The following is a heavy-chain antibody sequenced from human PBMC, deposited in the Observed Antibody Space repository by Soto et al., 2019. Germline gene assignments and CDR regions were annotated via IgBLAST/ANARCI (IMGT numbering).Heavy chain of an antibody. Sequence: GGSLRLSCAASGFTFSSYAMHWVRQAPGKXLEWVAVISYDGSNKYYADSVKGRFTISRDNSKNTLYLQMNSLRAEDTAVYYCARDRYCTNGVCYYGMDVWGQGTTVTVSS. CDR1: GFTFSSYA. D-gene: IGHD2-8*01. CDR2: ISYDGSNK. V-gene: IGHV3-30-3*01. J-gene: IGHJ6*02. CDR3: ARDRYCTNGVCYYGMDV.